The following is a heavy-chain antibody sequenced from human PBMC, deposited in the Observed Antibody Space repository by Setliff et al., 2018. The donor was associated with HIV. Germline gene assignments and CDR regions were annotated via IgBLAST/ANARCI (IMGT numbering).Heavy chain of an antibody. CDR2: IYYSGST. D-gene: IGHD3-10*01. V-gene: IGHV4-39*01. J-gene: IGHJ3*02. Sequence: SETLSLTCTVSGGSISSGGYYWSWIRQHPEKGLEWIGYIYYSGSTYYNPSLKSRVTISLDKSKNQFSLKLSSVTAADTAVYYCARHRNLDRRGEAFDIWGQGTMVTVSS. CDR1: GGSISSGGYY. CDR3: ARHRNLDRRGEAFDI.